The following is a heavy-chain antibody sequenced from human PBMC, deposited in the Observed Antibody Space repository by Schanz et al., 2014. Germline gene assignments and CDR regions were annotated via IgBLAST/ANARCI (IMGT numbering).Heavy chain of an antibody. CDR1: GFVFGDYF. D-gene: IGHD6-13*01. CDR3: AKSQGSSFDS. V-gene: IGHV3-11*01. J-gene: IGHJ4*02. CDR2: IGNGGVTI. Sequence: VQLVESGGGLIQPGGSLRLSCAASGFVFGDYFMAWIRQPPGRGLEWVSYIGNGGVTIYYADSVKGRFTISSDNSKSTLYLQMSSLRAEDTAVYYCAKSQGSSFDSWGQGTLVTVSS.